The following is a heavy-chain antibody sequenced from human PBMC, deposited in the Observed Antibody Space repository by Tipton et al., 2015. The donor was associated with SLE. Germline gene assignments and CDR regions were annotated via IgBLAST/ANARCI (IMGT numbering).Heavy chain of an antibody. J-gene: IGHJ3*02. D-gene: IGHD3-3*01. V-gene: IGHV3-53*05. CDR3: ARDFWSGYGSFDI. Sequence: YWGWIRQPPGKGLEWVSVIYSGGSTYYADSVKGRFTISRDNSKNTLYLQMNSLRAEDTAVYYCARDFWSGYGSFDIWGQGTMVTVSS. CDR1: Y. CDR2: IYSGGST.